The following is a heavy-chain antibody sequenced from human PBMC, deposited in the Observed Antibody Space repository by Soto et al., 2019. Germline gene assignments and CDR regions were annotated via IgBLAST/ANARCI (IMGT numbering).Heavy chain of an antibody. J-gene: IGHJ5*02. D-gene: IGHD2-2*01. Sequence: QVQLVQSGAEVKKPGSTVKVSCKASGDTFSSYAISWVRQAPGQGLEWMGGITPVFGVPNYAQRFLGRLTITADESTTTAYMELGSLTSEDTAVYYCARESNTSWRWFDPWGQGTLVTVSS. CDR1: GDTFSSYA. CDR3: ARESNTSWRWFDP. V-gene: IGHV1-69*01. CDR2: ITPVFGVP.